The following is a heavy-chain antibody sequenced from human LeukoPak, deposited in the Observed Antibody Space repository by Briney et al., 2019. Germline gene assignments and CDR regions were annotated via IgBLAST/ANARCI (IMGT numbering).Heavy chain of an antibody. CDR3: ARAAYGDYVNWFDP. V-gene: IGHV3-23*01. Sequence: GGSLRLSCAASGFTFSSHAMNWVRQAPGKGLEWVSSIGGIGASTYYADSVKGWFTISRDNSKNTLYLQMNSLRAEDTALYYCARAAYGDYVNWFDPWGQGILVIVSS. D-gene: IGHD4-17*01. CDR2: IGGIGAST. CDR1: GFTFSSHA. J-gene: IGHJ5*02.